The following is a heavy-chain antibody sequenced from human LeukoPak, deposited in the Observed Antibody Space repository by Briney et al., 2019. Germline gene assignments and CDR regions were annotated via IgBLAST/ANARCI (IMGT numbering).Heavy chain of an antibody. V-gene: IGHV3-48*01. J-gene: IGHJ4*02. D-gene: IGHD3-22*01. CDR3: AKDPTHFRVWDDYDNTRLNS. CDR1: GFTFSSYS. Sequence: GGSLRLSCAASGFTFSSYSMNWVRQAPGKGLEWVSYISSSSSTIYYADSVKGRFTISRDNSKNTVYLQMNSLRAEDTAVYYCAKDPTHFRVWDDYDNTRLNSWGQGTLVTVSS. CDR2: ISSSSSTI.